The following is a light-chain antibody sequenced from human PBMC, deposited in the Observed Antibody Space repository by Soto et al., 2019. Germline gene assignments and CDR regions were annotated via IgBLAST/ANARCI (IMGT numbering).Light chain of an antibody. CDR1: LGVSSY. Sequence: EIVLTQSPATLSLSPGERATLSCRASLGVSSYLAWYQQKPGQAPRLLIYDATNRATGIPARFGGSGSGTDFTLTISSLEPEDFAVYYCQQRSNWPTFGQGTKLEIK. J-gene: IGKJ2*01. CDR3: QQRSNWPT. V-gene: IGKV3-11*01. CDR2: DAT.